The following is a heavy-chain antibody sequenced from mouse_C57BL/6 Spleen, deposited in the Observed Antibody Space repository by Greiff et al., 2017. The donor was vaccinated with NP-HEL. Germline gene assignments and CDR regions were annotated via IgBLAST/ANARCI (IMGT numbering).Heavy chain of an antibody. Sequence: QVQLQQPGAELVKPGASVKLSCKASGYTFTSYWMQWVKQRPGQGLEWIGEIDPSDSYTNYNQKFKGKATLTVDTSSSPAYMQLSSLTSEDSAVYYCARHYDFDYWGQGTTLTVSS. CDR3: ARHYDFDY. CDR1: GYTFTSYW. J-gene: IGHJ2*01. V-gene: IGHV1-50*01. CDR2: IDPSDSYT. D-gene: IGHD1-1*01.